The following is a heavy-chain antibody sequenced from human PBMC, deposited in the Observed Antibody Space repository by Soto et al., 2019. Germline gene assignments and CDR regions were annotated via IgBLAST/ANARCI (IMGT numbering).Heavy chain of an antibody. CDR3: ASALLWLGEPHDY. J-gene: IGHJ4*02. D-gene: IGHD3-10*01. V-gene: IGHV3-21*01. CDR2: ISSSSSYI. Sequence: EVQLVESGGGLVKPGGSLRLSCAASGFTFSSYSMNWVRQAPGKGLEWVSSISSSSSYIYYADSVKGRFTISRDNAKNSLYLQMNSLRAEDTAVYYCASALLWLGEPHDYWGQGTLVTVSS. CDR1: GFTFSSYS.